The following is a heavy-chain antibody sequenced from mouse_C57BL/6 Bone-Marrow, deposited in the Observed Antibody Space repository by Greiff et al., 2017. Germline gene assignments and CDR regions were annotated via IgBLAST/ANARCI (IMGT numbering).Heavy chain of an antibody. CDR3: AREAIYYGNYVGFAY. D-gene: IGHD2-1*01. CDR1: GYTFTSYW. Sequence: QVHVKQPGAELVKPGASVKMSCKASGYTFTSYWITWVKQRPGQGLEWIGDIYPGSGSTNYNEKFKSKATLTVDTSSSTAYMQLISLTSEDSAVYYCAREAIYYGNYVGFAYWGQGTLVTVSA. CDR2: IYPGSGST. V-gene: IGHV1-55*01. J-gene: IGHJ3*01.